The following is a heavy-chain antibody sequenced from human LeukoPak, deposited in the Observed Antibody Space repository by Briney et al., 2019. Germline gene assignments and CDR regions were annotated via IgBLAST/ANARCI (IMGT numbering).Heavy chain of an antibody. D-gene: IGHD2-21*01. Sequence: GRSLRLSCAASGFTFSSYAMHWVRQAPGKGLEWVAVISYDGSNKYYADSVKGRFTISRDNSKNTLYLQMNSLRAEDTAVYYCAKDLGPIFPYYFDYWGQGTLVTVSS. CDR1: GFTFSSYA. J-gene: IGHJ4*02. CDR2: ISYDGSNK. V-gene: IGHV3-30-3*01. CDR3: AKDLGPIFPYYFDY.